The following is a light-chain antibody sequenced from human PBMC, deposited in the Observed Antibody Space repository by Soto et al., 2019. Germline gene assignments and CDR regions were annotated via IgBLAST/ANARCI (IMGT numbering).Light chain of an antibody. CDR3: QQCNSPWT. Sequence: DIQMTQSPSTLSASVGDRVTITCRASQSISSWLAWYQQKPGKAPKLLIYKASSLESGVPSRFSGSGSGTEFTLTISSLQPDDFATYYCQQCNSPWTFGQGTKVEIK. CDR2: KAS. V-gene: IGKV1-5*03. J-gene: IGKJ1*01. CDR1: QSISSW.